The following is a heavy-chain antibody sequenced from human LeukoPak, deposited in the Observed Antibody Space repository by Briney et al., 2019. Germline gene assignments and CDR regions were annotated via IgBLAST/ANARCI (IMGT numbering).Heavy chain of an antibody. Sequence: GGSLRLSCVTSGFSFSTYDMSWVRQAPGKGLEWVSGITANTRGSITYYADSVKGRFTISRDSSRDTLYLQMNSLRAEDTAVYFCARGGYFSFDYWGQGTLVTVSS. D-gene: IGHD2/OR15-2a*01. J-gene: IGHJ4*02. V-gene: IGHV3-23*01. CDR2: ITANTRGSIT. CDR1: GFSFSTYD. CDR3: ARGGYFSFDY.